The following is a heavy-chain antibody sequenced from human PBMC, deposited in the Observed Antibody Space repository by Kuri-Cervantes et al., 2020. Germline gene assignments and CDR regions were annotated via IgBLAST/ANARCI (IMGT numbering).Heavy chain of an antibody. Sequence: GESLKISCEGSGYSFTTYWIGWVRQMPGKGLEWMGIIYPGDSDTRCSPSFQGQVTISVDKSINTAYLQWSSLKASDTAIYYCARSSSWYGNFDLWGRGTLVTVSS. J-gene: IGHJ2*01. CDR2: IYPGDSDT. V-gene: IGHV5-51*01. CDR1: GYSFTTYW. D-gene: IGHD6-13*01. CDR3: ARSSSWYGNFDL.